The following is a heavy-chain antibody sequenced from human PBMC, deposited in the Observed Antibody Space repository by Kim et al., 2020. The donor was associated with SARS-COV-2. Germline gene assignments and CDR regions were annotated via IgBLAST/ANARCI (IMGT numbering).Heavy chain of an antibody. J-gene: IGHJ4*02. V-gene: IGHV3-33*01. Sequence: GGSLRLSCAASGFTFSNYDMHWVRQAPGKGLEWVAVIWYDGTNKYYADSVKGRFTISRDNSKNTLYLQMNSLRAEDTAVYYCARDGRVDWGTYYFDYWGQGNLVTVSS. D-gene: IGHD1-1*01. CDR1: GFTFSNYD. CDR2: IWYDGTNK. CDR3: ARDGRVDWGTYYFDY.